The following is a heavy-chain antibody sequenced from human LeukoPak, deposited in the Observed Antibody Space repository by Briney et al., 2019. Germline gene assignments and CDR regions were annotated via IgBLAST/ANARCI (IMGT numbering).Heavy chain of an antibody. CDR3: ARVRPPPLGITIFGVVTPHRDAFDI. D-gene: IGHD3-3*01. CDR1: GGTFSSYA. V-gene: IGHV1-69*05. Sequence: EASVKVSCKASGGTFSSYAISWVRQAPGQGLEWMGGIIPIFGTANYAQKFQGRVTITTDESMSTAYMELSSLRSEDTAVYYCARVRPPPLGITIFGVVTPHRDAFDIWGQGTMITVSS. CDR2: IIPIFGTA. J-gene: IGHJ3*02.